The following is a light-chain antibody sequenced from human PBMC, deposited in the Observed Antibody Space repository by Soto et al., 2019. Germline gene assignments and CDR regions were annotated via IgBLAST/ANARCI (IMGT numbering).Light chain of an antibody. CDR2: EDN. Sequence: NFMLTQPHSVSESPGKTVTISCTRSSGSIAINYVQWYQQRPGSAPTTVIYEDNQRPSGVPDRFSGSIDSSSNSAPLTISGLKTEDEADYYCPSYDSSTVVFGGGTKLTVL. CDR1: SGSIAINY. CDR3: PSYDSSTVV. J-gene: IGLJ2*01. V-gene: IGLV6-57*04.